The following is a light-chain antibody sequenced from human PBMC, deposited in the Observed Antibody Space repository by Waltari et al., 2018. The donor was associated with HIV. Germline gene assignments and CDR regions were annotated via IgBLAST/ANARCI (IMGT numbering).Light chain of an antibody. CDR2: DSS. Sequence: QSVLTPPPSVSASPAPKVTISCSGSSSHIGHNHLSWYQQFPVAAAKLLIYDSSKRPSGIPDRFSGSKSGTSATLGITGLKTGDEADYYCGTWDSSLSVWVFGGGTKLTVL. J-gene: IGLJ3*02. V-gene: IGLV1-51*01. CDR1: SSHIGHNH. CDR3: GTWDSSLSVWV.